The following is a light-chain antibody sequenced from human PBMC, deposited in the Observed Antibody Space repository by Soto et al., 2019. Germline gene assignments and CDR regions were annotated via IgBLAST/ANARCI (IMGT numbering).Light chain of an antibody. Sequence: QSVLTQPASVSGSPGQSITISCTRTSSDVGSYNLVSWYQQHPGKAPKVMIYEVSKRPSGVSNRFSGSKSGNTASLTISGLQAEDEADYYCCSYGGSYVFVTVTKVT. CDR3: CSYGGSYV. CDR1: SSDVGSYNL. J-gene: IGLJ1*01. V-gene: IGLV2-23*02. CDR2: EVS.